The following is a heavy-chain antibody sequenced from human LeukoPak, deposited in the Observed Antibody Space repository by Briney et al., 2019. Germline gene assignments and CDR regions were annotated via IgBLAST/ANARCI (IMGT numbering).Heavy chain of an antibody. CDR2: IYYSGSI. J-gene: IGHJ6*02. CDR3: ARGADKQYCSSTSCYSLPYGMDV. CDR1: GGSISSSSDY. V-gene: IGHV4-39*01. D-gene: IGHD2-2*01. Sequence: PSETLSLTCTVSGGSISSSSDYWGWIRQPPGKGLEWIGSIYYSGSIYYNPSLKRRVTISVDTSKNQFSLELSPVTAADTAVYYCARGADKQYCSSTSCYSLPYGMDVWGQGTTVTVSS.